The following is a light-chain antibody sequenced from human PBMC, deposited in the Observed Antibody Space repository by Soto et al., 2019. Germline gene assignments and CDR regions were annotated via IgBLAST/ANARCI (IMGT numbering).Light chain of an antibody. CDR2: CAS. J-gene: IGKJ4*01. Sequence: DIVMTQSPDSLSVSLGERATISCKSSPTISYTSINKTYLAWYQQTPGQPPKLLIYCASIRGSGVPDRLSGSGFGTDFTLTISSLQTEDVAVYYCQQYFSYPLTFGGGTKVDIK. CDR1: PTISYTSINKTY. V-gene: IGKV4-1*01. CDR3: QQYFSYPLT.